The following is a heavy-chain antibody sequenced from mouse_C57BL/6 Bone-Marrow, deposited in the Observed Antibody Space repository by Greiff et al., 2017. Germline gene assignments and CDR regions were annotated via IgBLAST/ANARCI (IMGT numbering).Heavy chain of an antibody. D-gene: IGHD1-1*01. J-gene: IGHJ4*01. CDR2: IHPNSGST. CDR3: ARRYYGSSKYYYAMDY. V-gene: IGHV1-64*01. CDR1: GYTFTSYW. Sequence: VQLQQPGAELVKPGASVKLSCKASGYTFTSYWMHWVKQRPGQGLEWIGMIHPNSGSTNYNEKFKNKTTLNVDKSSSTADIQLSSLTSEDSAVYYCARRYYGSSKYYYAMDYWGQGTSVTVSS.